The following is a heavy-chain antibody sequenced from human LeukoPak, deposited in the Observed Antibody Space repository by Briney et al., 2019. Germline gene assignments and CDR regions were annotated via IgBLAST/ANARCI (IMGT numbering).Heavy chain of an antibody. J-gene: IGHJ3*02. Sequence: SVKVSCKASGGTFSSYAISWVRQAPGQGLEWMGGIIPIFGTANYAQKFQGRVTITADKSTSTAYMELSSLRSEDTAVYYCARNGLYEPYAFDIWGQGTMVTVSS. V-gene: IGHV1-69*06. CDR2: IIPIFGTA. D-gene: IGHD2/OR15-2a*01. CDR3: ARNGLYEPYAFDI. CDR1: GGTFSSYA.